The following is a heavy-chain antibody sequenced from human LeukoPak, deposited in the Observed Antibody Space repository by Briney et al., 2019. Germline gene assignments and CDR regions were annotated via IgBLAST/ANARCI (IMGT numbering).Heavy chain of an antibody. CDR3: AKGQGSGWYTDY. V-gene: IGHV3-30*02. Sequence: PGGSLRLSCAASGFTFSTYGMHWVRQAPGKGLEWVAFIRYDGTNKYYADSVKGRFTISRDNSKNTLYLQMNSLRVEDTAVYYRAKGQGSGWYTDYWGQGTLVTVSS. D-gene: IGHD6-19*01. CDR2: IRYDGTNK. CDR1: GFTFSTYG. J-gene: IGHJ4*02.